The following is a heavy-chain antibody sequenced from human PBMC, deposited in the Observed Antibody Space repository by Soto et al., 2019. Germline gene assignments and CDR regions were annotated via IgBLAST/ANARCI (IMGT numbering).Heavy chain of an antibody. CDR1: GFSLTTSGVG. Sequence: QITLNESGPPVVKPAETLTLTCTFSGFSLTTSGVGVGWIRQSPGKAPEWLALIYWDDDKRYSASLKSRLTITKDTSKNQAILTMASVDAADTATYYCAHRILRTVFGLVTTTAIYFDFWGQGTPVVVSS. J-gene: IGHJ4*02. CDR3: AHRILRTVFGLVTTTAIYFDF. CDR2: IYWDDDK. D-gene: IGHD3-3*01. V-gene: IGHV2-5*02.